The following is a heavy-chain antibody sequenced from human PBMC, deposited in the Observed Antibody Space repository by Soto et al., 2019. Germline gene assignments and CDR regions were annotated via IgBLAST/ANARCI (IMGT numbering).Heavy chain of an antibody. V-gene: IGHV4-31*03. J-gene: IGHJ4*02. CDR1: GGSISSSGYY. D-gene: IGHD3-9*01. Sequence: QVQLQESGPGLVKPSETLSLTCTVSGGSISSSGYYWSWIRQNPGKGLERIGYIHYSGNTYYNPSLKSRVTISVDTSKNQFSLRLSSVTAADTAVYYCAKSLTINADFDCWGQGTLVTVSS. CDR3: AKSLTINADFDC. CDR2: IHYSGNT.